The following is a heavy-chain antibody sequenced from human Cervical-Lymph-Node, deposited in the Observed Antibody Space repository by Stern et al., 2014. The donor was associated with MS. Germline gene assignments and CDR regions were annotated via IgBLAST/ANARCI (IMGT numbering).Heavy chain of an antibody. V-gene: IGHV3-21*01. CDR1: GFTFSNYN. J-gene: IGHJ4*02. CDR2: ISGTSRQT. Sequence: EVQLVESGGGLVKPGGSLRLSCAASGFTFSNYNMNWVRQAPGKGLEWVSSISGTSRQTFYSDSVKGRFTISRDNGENSLFLQMDNLRGDDTAVYYCAKDLLDSDSSGYPYDNWGQGTLVTVSS. CDR3: AKDLLDSDSSGYPYDN. D-gene: IGHD3-22*01.